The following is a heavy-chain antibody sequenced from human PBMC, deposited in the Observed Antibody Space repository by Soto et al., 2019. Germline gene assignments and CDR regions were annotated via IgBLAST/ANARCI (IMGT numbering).Heavy chain of an antibody. CDR1: GGSISSSSYY. CDR3: ARQLYYDFWSGFRSGWLDP. V-gene: IGHV4-39*01. J-gene: IGHJ5*02. Sequence: SETLSLTCTVSGGSISSSSYYWGWIRQPPGKGLEWIGSIYYSGSTYYNPSLKSRVTISVDTSKNQFSLKLSSVTAADTAVYYCARQLYYDFWSGFRSGWLDPWGQGTLVTVYS. CDR2: IYYSGST. D-gene: IGHD3-3*01.